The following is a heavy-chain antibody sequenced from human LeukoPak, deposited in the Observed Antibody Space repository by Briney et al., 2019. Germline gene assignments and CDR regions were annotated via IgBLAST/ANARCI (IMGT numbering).Heavy chain of an antibody. V-gene: IGHV4-59*01. Sequence: PSETLSLTCTVSGGSISSYYWSWIRQPPGKGLEWLGYIYYSGSTNYNPSLKSRVAISVDTSKNQFSLKLSSVTAADTAVYYCASEHYYDSSGMGFDYWGQGTLVTVSS. J-gene: IGHJ4*02. D-gene: IGHD3-22*01. CDR2: IYYSGST. CDR1: GGSISSYY. CDR3: ASEHYYDSSGMGFDY.